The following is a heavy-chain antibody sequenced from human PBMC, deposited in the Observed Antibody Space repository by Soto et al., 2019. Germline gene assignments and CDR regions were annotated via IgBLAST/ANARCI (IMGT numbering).Heavy chain of an antibody. J-gene: IGHJ3*02. D-gene: IGHD2-15*01. Sequence: ASLKVSCKSSGYTFTSYGISWVRQAPGKGLEWMGWISAYNGNTNYAQKLQGRVTMTTDTSTSTAYMELRSLRSDDTAVYYCARDAIVVVVADDAFDIWGQGTMVTVS. CDR3: ARDAIVVVVADDAFDI. V-gene: IGHV1-18*01. CDR2: ISAYNGNT. CDR1: GYTFTSYG.